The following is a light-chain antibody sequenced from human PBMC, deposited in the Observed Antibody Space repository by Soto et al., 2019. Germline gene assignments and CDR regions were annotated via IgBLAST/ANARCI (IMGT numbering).Light chain of an antibody. V-gene: IGKV3D-15*01. CDR2: DIF. Sequence: EIVMPQSPATLSVSPGERATLSCRASQSVGSDLAWYQQKPGQAPRLVIYDIFTRAIGVPTRISGSESGTEFTLTSSGRQSEDVAVYYCLEYNSWRLALGGGTKVEIK. J-gene: IGKJ4*02. CDR3: LEYNSWRLA. CDR1: QSVGSD.